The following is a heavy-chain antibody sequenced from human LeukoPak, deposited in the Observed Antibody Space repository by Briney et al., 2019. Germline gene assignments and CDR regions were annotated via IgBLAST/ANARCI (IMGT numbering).Heavy chain of an antibody. V-gene: IGHV4-4*09. CDR1: GGSISSYY. Sequence: SETLSLTCTVSGGSISSYYWSWIRQPPGKGLEWIGYICTSGSTNYNPSLKSRVTISVDTSKNQFSLKLSSVTAADTAVYYCASSRRRAFDYWGQGTPVTVSS. CDR2: ICTSGST. J-gene: IGHJ4*02. D-gene: IGHD1-1*01. CDR3: ASSRRRAFDY.